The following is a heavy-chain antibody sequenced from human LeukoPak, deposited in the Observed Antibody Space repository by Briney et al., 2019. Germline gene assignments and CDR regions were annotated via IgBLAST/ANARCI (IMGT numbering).Heavy chain of an antibody. CDR1: GGSISSGDYY. J-gene: IGHJ3*02. CDR3: ASAAADDAFDI. V-gene: IGHV4-39*01. CDR2: IYYSGST. D-gene: IGHD6-13*01. Sequence: PSETLSPTCTVSGGSISSGDYYWSWIRQPPGKGLEWIGSIYYSGSTYYNPSLKSRVTISVDTSKNQFSLKLSSVTAADTAVYYCASAAADDAFDIWGQGTMVTVSS.